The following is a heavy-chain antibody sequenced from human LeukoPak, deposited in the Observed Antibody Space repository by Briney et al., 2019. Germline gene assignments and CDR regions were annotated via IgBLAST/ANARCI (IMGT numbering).Heavy chain of an antibody. CDR1: GGSISSGDFP. Sequence: SQTLSLTRAVSGGSISSGDFPWSWLRQPPGKGLEWIGYIFHTGHTSYNPSLKSRVTISVDMSKNQLSLRLTSVTAADTAVYYCARGFYGAGSHFDYWGQGTLVTVSS. J-gene: IGHJ4*02. V-gene: IGHV4-30-2*01. D-gene: IGHD3-10*01. CDR3: ARGFYGAGSHFDY. CDR2: IFHTGHT.